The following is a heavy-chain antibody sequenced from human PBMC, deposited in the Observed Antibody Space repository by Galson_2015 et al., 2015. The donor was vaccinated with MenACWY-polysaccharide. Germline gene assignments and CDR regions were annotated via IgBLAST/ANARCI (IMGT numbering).Heavy chain of an antibody. Sequence: CAISGDSVSSNSAAWNWIRQSPSRGLEWPGRTYYRSKWYNDYAVSVKSRITIKPDTPKNQFSLHLNSVSPEDTAVYYCARIVGGTRDYWGQGILVTVSS. CDR2: TYYRSKWYN. CDR3: ARIVGGTRDY. V-gene: IGHV6-1*01. D-gene: IGHD1-26*01. J-gene: IGHJ4*02. CDR1: GDSVSSNSAA.